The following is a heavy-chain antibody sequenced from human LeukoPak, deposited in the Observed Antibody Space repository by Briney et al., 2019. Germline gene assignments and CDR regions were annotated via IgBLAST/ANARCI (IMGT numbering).Heavy chain of an antibody. CDR2: INPNSGGT. V-gene: IGHV1-2*02. J-gene: IGHJ3*01. CDR3: ASPLPYCSGSDCYSYAFDV. CDR1: GYTFTDYY. Sequence: ASVKVSCKASGYTFTDYYMHWVRQAPGQGLEWMGWINPNSGGTNYTQKFQGRVTMTRDTSINTAYMELSRLRSDDTAVYYCASPLPYCSGSDCYSYAFDVWGQGTMVTVSS. D-gene: IGHD2-15*01.